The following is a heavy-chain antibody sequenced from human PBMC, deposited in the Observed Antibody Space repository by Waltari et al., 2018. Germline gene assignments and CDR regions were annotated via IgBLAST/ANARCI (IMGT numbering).Heavy chain of an antibody. CDR3: AKHHCSGGSCYDY. V-gene: IGHV3-23*01. CDR2: ISGSGGST. CDR1: GFPFSSLA. D-gene: IGHD2-15*01. Sequence: EVQLLESGGGLVQPGGSMRLSCAASGFPFSSLARPWVRQAPGKGLEWVSAISGSGGSTYYADSVKGRFTISRDNSKNTLYLQMNSLRAEDTAVYYCAKHHCSGGSCYDYWGQGTLVTVSS. J-gene: IGHJ4*02.